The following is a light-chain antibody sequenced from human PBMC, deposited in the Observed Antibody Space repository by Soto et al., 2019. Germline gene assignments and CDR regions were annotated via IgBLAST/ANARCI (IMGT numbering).Light chain of an antibody. V-gene: IGLV2-14*01. CDR2: DVS. CDR3: CSYTSTSTVL. Sequence: QSALTQPASVSGSPGQSITISCTRTSSDVGGYNYVSWYQQHPGKAPKLMIYDVSNRPSGVSNRFSGSKSGNTVSLTNSGLEAEDEADYYCCSYTSTSTVLFGGGTKLTVL. CDR1: SSDVGGYNY. J-gene: IGLJ2*01.